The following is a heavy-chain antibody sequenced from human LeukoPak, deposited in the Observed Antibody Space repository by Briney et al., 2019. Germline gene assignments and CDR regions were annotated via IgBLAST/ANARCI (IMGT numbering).Heavy chain of an antibody. V-gene: IGHV5-51*01. CDR1: GYGFTSYW. CDR2: IYPGDSDT. D-gene: IGHD6-19*01. CDR3: ARQAVAGIYYFDY. J-gene: IGHJ4*02. Sequence: GESLKISCKGSGYGFTSYWIGWVRQMPGKGLEWMGIIYPGDSDTRYSPSFQCQVTISADKSISTAYLQWSSLKASDTAMYYCARQAVAGIYYFDYWGQGTLVTVSS.